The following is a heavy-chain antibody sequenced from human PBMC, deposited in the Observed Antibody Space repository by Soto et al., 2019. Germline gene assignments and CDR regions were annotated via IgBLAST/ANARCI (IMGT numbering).Heavy chain of an antibody. D-gene: IGHD2-15*01. CDR2: IIPLSGTA. CDR3: AREGVGVAWFAP. CDR1: GGSFGSYV. V-gene: IGHV1-69*01. Sequence: QVQLVQSGAEVKKPGSSVKVSCKASGGSFGSYVITWVRQAPGQGLEWVGGIIPLSGTANYAQKFQGRVTFTAAESTGTAYMVLRSLGSDDTAMYYWAREGVGVAWFAPCGQGTPVTVSS. J-gene: IGHJ5*02.